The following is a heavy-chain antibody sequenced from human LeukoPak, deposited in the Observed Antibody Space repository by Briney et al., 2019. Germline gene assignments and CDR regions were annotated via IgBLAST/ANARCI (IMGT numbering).Heavy chain of an antibody. V-gene: IGHV4-34*01. CDR1: VGSLCGYY. D-gene: IGHD3-22*01. Sequence: SETLSLTCAVYVGSLCGYYWSWIRQPPGKGLEWIGEINHSGSTNYNPSLKSRVTISVDTSKNQFSLKLSSVTAADTAVYFCARGPPTDYYDSSGFYYVFDYWGQGTLVTVSS. J-gene: IGHJ4*02. CDR2: INHSGST. CDR3: ARGPPTDYYDSSGFYYVFDY.